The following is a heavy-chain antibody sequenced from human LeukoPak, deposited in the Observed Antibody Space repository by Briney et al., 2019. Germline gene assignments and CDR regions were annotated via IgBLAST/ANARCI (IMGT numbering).Heavy chain of an antibody. Sequence: SETLSLTCAVYGGSFSGYYWSWIRQPPGQGLEWIGEINHSGSTNYNPSLNSRVTISVDTSKNQFSLKLSSVTAADTAVYYCARGGVNLRAARRPFDYWGQGTLVTVSS. CDR3: ARGGVNLRAARRPFDY. D-gene: IGHD6-6*01. CDR1: GGSFSGYY. V-gene: IGHV4-34*01. CDR2: INHSGST. J-gene: IGHJ4*02.